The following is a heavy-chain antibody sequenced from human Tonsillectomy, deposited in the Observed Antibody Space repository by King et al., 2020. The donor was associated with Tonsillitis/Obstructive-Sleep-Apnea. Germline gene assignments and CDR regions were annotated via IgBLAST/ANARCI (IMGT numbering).Heavy chain of an antibody. CDR3: QGYSIISGYYPEGWFVP. D-gene: IGHD3-22*01. Sequence: VQLVESGGGLVQPGRSLRLSCTASGFTFGDYAMSWVRQAPGKGLEWVGFIRSKAYGGTTEYAASVKGRFTISRDDSKSIAYLQMNSLKTEDTAVYYWQGYSIISGYYPEGWFVPWGQGTLVTVSS. V-gene: IGHV3-49*04. CDR1: GFTFGDYA. J-gene: IGHJ5*02. CDR2: IRSKAYGGTT.